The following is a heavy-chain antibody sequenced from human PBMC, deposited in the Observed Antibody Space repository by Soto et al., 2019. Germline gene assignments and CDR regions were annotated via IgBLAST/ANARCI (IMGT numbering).Heavy chain of an antibody. J-gene: IGHJ4*02. CDR2: MYYGGNT. V-gene: IGHV4-59*02. Sequence: QVQLEESGPGLVKPSETLSLACSASGASVTTYYWTWIRQPPGKTLEWIVQMYYGGNTDYNPSLQGRVSFSVDTSKNQFSLNLTSLTAADTAVYYCATGRGGYATPYWGQGILVVVSS. CDR1: GASVTTYY. CDR3: ATGRGGYATPY. D-gene: IGHD5-12*01.